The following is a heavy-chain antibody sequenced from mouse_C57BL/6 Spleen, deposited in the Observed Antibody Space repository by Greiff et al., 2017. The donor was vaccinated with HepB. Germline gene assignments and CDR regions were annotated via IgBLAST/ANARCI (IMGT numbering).Heavy chain of an antibody. V-gene: IGHV1-82*01. CDR1: GYAFSSSW. J-gene: IGHJ3*01. CDR2: IYPGDGDT. D-gene: IGHD3-2*02. CDR3: ARSAAQATSAWFAY. Sequence: VQLQQSGPELVKPEASVKISCKASGYAFSSSWMNWVKQRPGKGLEWIGRIYPGDGDTNYNGKFKGKATLTADKSSSTAYMQLSSLTSEDSAVYFWARSAAQATSAWFAYWGQGTLVTVSA.